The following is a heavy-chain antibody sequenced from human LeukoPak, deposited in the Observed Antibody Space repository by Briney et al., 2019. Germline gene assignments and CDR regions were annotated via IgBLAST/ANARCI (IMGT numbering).Heavy chain of an antibody. CDR2: INEDGSIT. D-gene: IGHD1-26*01. CDR3: GRDLGGRSGY. V-gene: IGHV3-74*01. J-gene: IGHJ4*02. Sequence: GGTLRLSCAVSGFTFRTYWMHWVRQVPGEGLVWVSRINEDGSITNYADSVKGRFSISRDNAKNTLYLQMNSLRAEDTAVYYCGRDLGGRSGYWGQGTLVTVSS. CDR1: GFTFRTYW.